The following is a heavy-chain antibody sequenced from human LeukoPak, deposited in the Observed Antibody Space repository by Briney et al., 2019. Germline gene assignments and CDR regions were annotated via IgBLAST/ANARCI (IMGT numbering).Heavy chain of an antibody. CDR2: ISHTGST. Sequence: SETLSLTCAVYNGSLSGHFWIWIRQPPGKGLEWIGEISHTGSTNSNPSLKSRVTISIDTSKNQYSLKLNSVTAADTAVYYCARGGRGVPTARRFKAGNWFDSCGRGTLVTVFS. J-gene: IGHJ5*01. D-gene: IGHD3-10*01. V-gene: IGHV4-34*01. CDR1: NGSLSGHF. CDR3: ARGGRGVPTARRFKAGNWFDS.